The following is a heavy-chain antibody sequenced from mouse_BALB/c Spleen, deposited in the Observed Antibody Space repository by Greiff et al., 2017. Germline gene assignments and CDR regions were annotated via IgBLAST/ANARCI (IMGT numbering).Heavy chain of an antibody. CDR2: IDPETGDT. CDR3: ARGGGNLFAY. CDR1: GFNIKDYY. Sequence: EVQLQQSGAELVRSGASVKLSCTASGFNIKDYYMHWVKQRPEQGLEWIGWIDPETGDTEYAPKFQGKATMTADTSSNTAYLQLSSLTSEDTAVYYCARGGGNLFAYWGQGTLVTVSA. D-gene: IGHD2-1*01. J-gene: IGHJ3*01. V-gene: IGHV14-4*02.